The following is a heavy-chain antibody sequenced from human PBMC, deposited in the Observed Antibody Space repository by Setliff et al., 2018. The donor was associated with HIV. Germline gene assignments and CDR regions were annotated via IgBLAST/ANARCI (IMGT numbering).Heavy chain of an antibody. D-gene: IGHD3-10*01. V-gene: IGHV4-34*01. CDR2: ISHSGTT. J-gene: IGHJ2*01. Sequence: PSETLSLTCAVYGGSFSDSYYNWIRQPPGKGLEGIGEISHSGTTNYNSSLESGLTMSVDTSNNQFSLTLTSMTAADTAIYFCARGQRLHGVQPPYWYFDLWGRGTLVTVSS. CDR3: ARGQRLHGVQPPYWYFDL. CDR1: GGSFSDSY.